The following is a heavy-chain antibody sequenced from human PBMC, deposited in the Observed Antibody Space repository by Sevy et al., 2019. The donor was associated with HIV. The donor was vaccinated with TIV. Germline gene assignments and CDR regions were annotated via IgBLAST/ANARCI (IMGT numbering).Heavy chain of an antibody. J-gene: IGHJ4*02. CDR3: ARSTGYYDSSGLQYYFDY. Sequence: SETLSLTCAVSGGSISSGGYSWSWIRQPPGKGLEWIGYIYHSGSTYYNPSLKSRVTISVDRSKNQFSLKLSSVTAADTAVYYCARSTGYYDSSGLQYYFDYWGQGTLVTVSS. D-gene: IGHD3-22*01. CDR2: IYHSGST. CDR1: GGSISSGGYS. V-gene: IGHV4-30-2*01.